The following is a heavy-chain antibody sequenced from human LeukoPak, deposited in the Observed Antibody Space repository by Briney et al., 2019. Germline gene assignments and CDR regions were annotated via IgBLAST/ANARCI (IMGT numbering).Heavy chain of an antibody. CDR3: ATVRLRGRVGVVIHDAFDI. CDR2: FDPEDGET. CDR1: GYTLTELS. J-gene: IGHJ3*02. Sequence: GASVKVSCKVSGYTLTELSMHWVRQAPGKGLEWMGGFDPEDGETIYAQKFQGRVTMTEDTSTDTAYMELSSLRSEDTAVYYCATVRLRGRVGVVIHDAFDIWGQGIMVTVSS. V-gene: IGHV1-24*01. D-gene: IGHD3-3*01.